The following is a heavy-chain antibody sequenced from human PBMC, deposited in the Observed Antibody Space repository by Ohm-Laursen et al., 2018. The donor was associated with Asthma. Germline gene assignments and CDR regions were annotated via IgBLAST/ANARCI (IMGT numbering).Heavy chain of an antibody. CDR3: ARDRCSGGSCYFDY. CDR1: GFTFSSYW. V-gene: IGHV3-7*01. J-gene: IGHJ4*02. D-gene: IGHD2-15*01. CDR2: IKQDGSEK. Sequence: SLRLSCAASGFTFSSYWMSWVRQAPGKGLEWVANIKQDGSEKYYVDSVKGRFTISRDNAKNSLYLQMNSLRAEDTAVYYCARDRCSGGSCYFDYWGQGTLVTVSS.